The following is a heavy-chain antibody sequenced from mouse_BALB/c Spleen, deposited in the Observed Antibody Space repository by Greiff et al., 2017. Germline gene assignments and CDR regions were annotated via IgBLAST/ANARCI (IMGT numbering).Heavy chain of an antibody. J-gene: IGHJ4*01. CDR3: ARQRNGYYDYYAMDY. CDR2: ISNGGGST. D-gene: IGHD2-3*01. CDR1: GFTFSSYT. V-gene: IGHV5-12-2*01. Sequence: EVKLVESGGGLVQPGGSLKLSCAASGFTFSSYTMSWVRQTPEKRLEWVAYISNGGGSTYYPDTVKGRFTISRDNAKNTLYLQMSSLKSEDTAMYYCARQRNGYYDYYAMDYWGQGTSVTVSS.